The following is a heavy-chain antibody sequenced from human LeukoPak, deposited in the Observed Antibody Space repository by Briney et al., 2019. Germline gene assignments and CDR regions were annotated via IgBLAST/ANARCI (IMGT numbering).Heavy chain of an antibody. CDR3: ARGDGYSSGWYEIRTFDY. Sequence: NRGESLKISCKGSGYSFTSYWIGWVRQMPGKGLEWMGIIYPGDSDTRYSPSFQGQVTISADKSISTAYLQWSSLKASDTAMYYCARGDGYSSGWYEIRTFDYWGQGTLVTVSS. CDR2: IYPGDSDT. D-gene: IGHD6-19*01. CDR1: GYSFTSYW. V-gene: IGHV5-51*01. J-gene: IGHJ4*02.